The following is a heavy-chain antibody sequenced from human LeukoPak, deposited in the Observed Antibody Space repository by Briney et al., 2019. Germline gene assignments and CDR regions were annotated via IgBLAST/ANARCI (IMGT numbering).Heavy chain of an antibody. Sequence: GRSLRLSCAASGFTFSSYAMHWGRQAPGKGLEWVGVISYDGSNKYYADSVKSRFTISRDNSKNTLYLQMNSLRAEDTAVYYCARDSGVAAAGRFDHWGQGTLVTVSS. CDR2: ISYDGSNK. CDR1: GFTFSSYA. D-gene: IGHD6-13*01. V-gene: IGHV3-30-3*01. CDR3: ARDSGVAAAGRFDH. J-gene: IGHJ4*02.